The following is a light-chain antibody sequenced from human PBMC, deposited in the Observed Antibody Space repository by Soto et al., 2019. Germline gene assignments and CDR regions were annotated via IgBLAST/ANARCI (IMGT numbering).Light chain of an antibody. V-gene: IGKV1-5*01. CDR3: QQYSKDTPGT. Sequence: DIKMTQSPSTLSASVGDRVTITCRASQSISSWLAWYQQKPGKAPKLLIYDASSLESGVPSRFSGSGSGTEFTLTISSLQPEDVATYYCQQYSKDTPGTFGQGTKVHIK. CDR1: QSISSW. J-gene: IGKJ1*01. CDR2: DAS.